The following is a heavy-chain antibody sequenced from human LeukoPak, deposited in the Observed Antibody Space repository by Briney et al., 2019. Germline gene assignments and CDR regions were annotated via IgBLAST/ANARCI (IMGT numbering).Heavy chain of an antibody. D-gene: IGHD2-2*01. CDR1: GFTFSSYA. CDR3: ARVGSSYCSSTSCRTFNY. V-gene: IGHV3-30-3*01. CDR2: ISYDGSNK. J-gene: IGHJ4*02. Sequence: GGSLRLSCAASGFTFSSYAMHWVRQAPGKGLEWVAIISYDGSNKDYADSVKGRFTISRDNSKNTLYLQVNSLRAEDTAVYYCARVGSSYCSSTSCRTFNYWGQGTLVTVSS.